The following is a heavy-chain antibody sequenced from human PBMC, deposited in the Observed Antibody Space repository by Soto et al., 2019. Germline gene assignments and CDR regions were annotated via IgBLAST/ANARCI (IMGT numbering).Heavy chain of an antibody. Sequence: EVQLLESGGGLVQPGGPLRLSCAASGFTFSNYAMNWVRQAPGKGLEWVSTISSSRGSTYYADSVKGRFTISRDNSKNFLYLQMNSLRGDDTAVYYCAKVGSERYSGQHSDYWGQGTLVTISS. CDR1: GFTFSNYA. J-gene: IGHJ4*02. D-gene: IGHD5-12*01. CDR3: AKVGSERYSGQHSDY. V-gene: IGHV3-23*01. CDR2: ISSSRGST.